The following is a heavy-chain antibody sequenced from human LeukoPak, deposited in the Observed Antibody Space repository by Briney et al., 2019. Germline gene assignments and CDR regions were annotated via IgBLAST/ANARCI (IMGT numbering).Heavy chain of an antibody. Sequence: SETLSLTCAVYGGSFSGYYWSWIRHPPGKGLELSGEISNSGSTNYNPSPKSRVTISADTSTDQFSPKLSSVTAADTAVYYCAREGIVVVPAAIRTYYYYYYGIDVGSQGTTVTVSS. CDR3: AREGIVVVPAAIRTYYYYYYGIDV. CDR2: ISNSGST. CDR1: GGSFSGYY. J-gene: IGHJ6*02. D-gene: IGHD2-2*01. V-gene: IGHV4-34*01.